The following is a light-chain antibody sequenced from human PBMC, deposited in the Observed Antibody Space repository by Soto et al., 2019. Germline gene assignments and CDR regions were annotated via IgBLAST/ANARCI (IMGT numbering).Light chain of an antibody. CDR2: GAS. J-gene: IGKJ1*01. Sequence: EIVLTQSPGTLSVSPGDRVTLSCRASQSISINLAWYQHKPGQAPRLLIHGASTRATGVPARISGSGFGTEFTLTISSLQSEDFAVYYCQQFRNWPWTFGQGTKVEVK. CDR3: QQFRNWPWT. V-gene: IGKV3D-15*01. CDR1: QSISIN.